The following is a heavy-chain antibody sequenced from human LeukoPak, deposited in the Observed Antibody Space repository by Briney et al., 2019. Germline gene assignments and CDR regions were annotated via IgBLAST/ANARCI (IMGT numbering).Heavy chain of an antibody. D-gene: IGHD3-10*01. V-gene: IGHV4-4*07. CDR3: ARDVWFGAGRTFDY. Sequence: KSSETLSLTCIVSGGSISSYYWSWIRQPAGKGLEWIGRIYTSGSTNYNPSLKSRVTISVDTSKNQFSLRLSSVTAADTAVYYCARDVWFGAGRTFDYWGQGTLVTVSS. CDR2: IYTSGST. CDR1: GGSISSYY. J-gene: IGHJ4*02.